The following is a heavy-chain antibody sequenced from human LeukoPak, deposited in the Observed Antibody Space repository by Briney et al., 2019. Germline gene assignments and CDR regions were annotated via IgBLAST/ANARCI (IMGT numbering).Heavy chain of an antibody. CDR2: ISGSGGST. J-gene: IGHJ4*02. V-gene: IGHV3-23*01. CDR1: GFTFDDYA. CDR3: ANGSPYYDFWSGSIDY. D-gene: IGHD3-3*01. Sequence: GGSLRLSCAASGFTFDDYAMHWVRQAPGKSLEWVSGISGSGGSTYYADSVKGRFTISRDNSKNTLYLQMNSLRAEDTAVYYCANGSPYYDFWSGSIDYWGQGTLVTVSS.